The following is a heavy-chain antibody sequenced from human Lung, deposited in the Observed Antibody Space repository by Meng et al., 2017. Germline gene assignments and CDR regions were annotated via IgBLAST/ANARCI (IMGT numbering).Heavy chain of an antibody. CDR2: INTDTGKP. Sequence: QVQLVQSGSELKKPGASVKVSCEASGYTFSRYSMHWVRQAPGQGLEWMGWINTDTGKPMYAQGFTGRFVFSLDTSVRTAYLQISSLKAEDTAVYYCARDRGSSGWSNWFDPWGQGTLVTVSS. CDR3: ARDRGSSGWSNWFDP. J-gene: IGHJ5*02. CDR1: GYTFSRYS. V-gene: IGHV7-4-1*02. D-gene: IGHD6-13*01.